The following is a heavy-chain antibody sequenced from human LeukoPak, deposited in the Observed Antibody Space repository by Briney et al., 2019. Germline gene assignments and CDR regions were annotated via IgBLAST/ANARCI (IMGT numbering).Heavy chain of an antibody. CDR2: ISGSGGST. J-gene: IGHJ4*02. CDR1: GFTFSSYA. CDR3: AKDLMVQGVIITPLFDY. D-gene: IGHD3-10*01. Sequence: GGSLRLSCAASGFTFSSYAMSWVREDPGKGLERVSAISGSGGSTYYADSVKGRFTISRDNSKNTLYLQMNSLRAEDTAVYYCAKDLMVQGVIITPLFDYWGQGTLVTVSS. V-gene: IGHV3-23*01.